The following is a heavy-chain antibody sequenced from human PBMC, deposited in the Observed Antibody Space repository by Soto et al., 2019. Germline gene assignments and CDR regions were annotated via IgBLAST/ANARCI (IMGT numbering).Heavy chain of an antibody. CDR1: GFTFGDHS. D-gene: IGHD3-3*01. CDR2: ISWNSGSI. Sequence: PGGSLRISCAASGFTFGDHSMHWVRQAPGKGLEWVSGISWNSGSIGYADSVKGRFTISRDNAKNSLYLQMNSLRAEDTALYYCAKDYFGPAENAFDIWGQGTMVTVSS. CDR3: AKDYFGPAENAFDI. V-gene: IGHV3-9*01. J-gene: IGHJ3*02.